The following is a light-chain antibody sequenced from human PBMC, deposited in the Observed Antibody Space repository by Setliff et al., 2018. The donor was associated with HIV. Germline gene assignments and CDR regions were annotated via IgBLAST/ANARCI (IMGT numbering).Light chain of an antibody. CDR2: EVN. V-gene: IGLV2-8*01. Sequence: QSALAQPPSASGSPGQSVTISCTGTSSDVGGSNYVSWYQQHPGKAPKLMIYEVNKRPSGVPDRFSGSKSGNTASLTVSGLQAEDEAEYYCSSYAGSKNVFGTGTKV. CDR3: SSYAGSKNV. CDR1: SSDVGGSNY. J-gene: IGLJ1*01.